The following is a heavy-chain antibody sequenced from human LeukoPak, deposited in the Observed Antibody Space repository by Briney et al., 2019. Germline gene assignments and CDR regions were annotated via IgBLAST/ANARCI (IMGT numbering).Heavy chain of an antibody. D-gene: IGHD6-13*01. J-gene: IGHJ5*02. Sequence: ASVKVSCKASGYTFTKFGISWVRQAPGQGLEWVGWISAYDGNTEYAQNFQGRVTMTTDTSTSTAYMDLRSLRSDDTAVYYCARDKVIASAGIPNWFDPWGQGTLVTVSS. CDR3: ARDKVIASAGIPNWFDP. CDR1: GYTFTKFG. V-gene: IGHV1-18*01. CDR2: ISAYDGNT.